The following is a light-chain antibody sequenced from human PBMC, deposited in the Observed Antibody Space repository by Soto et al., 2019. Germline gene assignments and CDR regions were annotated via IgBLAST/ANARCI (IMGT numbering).Light chain of an antibody. CDR3: QQRSSWPLT. J-gene: IGKJ4*01. V-gene: IGKV3-11*01. CDR1: QSVSSY. Sequence: EIVLTQSPVTLSLSPGERATLSCRASQSVSSYFAWYQQKPGQAPRLLIYDASNRATGIPARFSGTGSGTDFTLTISSLEPEDFAVYYCQQRSSWPLTFGGGTKVDIK. CDR2: DAS.